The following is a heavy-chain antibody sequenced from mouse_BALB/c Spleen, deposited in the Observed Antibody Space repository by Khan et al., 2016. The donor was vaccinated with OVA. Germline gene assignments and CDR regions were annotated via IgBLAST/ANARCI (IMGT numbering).Heavy chain of an antibody. CDR2: ISSDSITL. CDR1: GFTFSSFG. CDR3: AVGGTAWFAY. V-gene: IGHV5-17*02. D-gene: IGHD3-1*01. J-gene: IGHJ3*01. Sequence: DVLLVESGGDLVQPGGSRKLSCAASGFTFSSFGMHWVRQAPEKGLEWVAYISSDSITLYYADTVKGRFTISRNNPSNTLFLQLTSLKSEETARYDCAVGGTAWFAYWGQGTLVTVSA.